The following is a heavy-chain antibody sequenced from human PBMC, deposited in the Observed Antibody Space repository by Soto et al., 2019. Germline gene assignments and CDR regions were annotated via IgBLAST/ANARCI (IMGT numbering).Heavy chain of an antibody. D-gene: IGHD4-17*01. CDR2: IYYSGST. CDR1: GGSVSSGSYY. V-gene: IGHV4-61*01. CDR3: ARSLFDFADYAPEPAFVY. J-gene: IGHJ4*02. Sequence: SETLSLTCTVSGGSVSSGSYYWSCIRQPPGKGLEWIGYIYYSGSTNYNPSLKSRVTISVDTSKNQFSLKLSSVTAADTAVYYCARSLFDFADYAPEPAFVYWGPGIRVTVS.